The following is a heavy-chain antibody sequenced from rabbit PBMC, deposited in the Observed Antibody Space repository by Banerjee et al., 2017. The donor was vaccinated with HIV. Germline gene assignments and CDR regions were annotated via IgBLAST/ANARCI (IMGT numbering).Heavy chain of an antibody. Sequence: QQQLEESGGGLVKPGGTLTLTCKAPGIDFSRYYYMCWVRQAPGKGLELIACIISSTGTTRYASWVNGRFTISLDNAQNTVFLQMTSLTYADTATYFCARDSGWGDLNLWGQGTLVTVS. CDR2: IISSTGTT. CDR3: ARDSGWGDLNL. V-gene: IGHV1S43*01. J-gene: IGHJ4*01. D-gene: IGHD4-1*01. CDR1: GIDFSRYYY.